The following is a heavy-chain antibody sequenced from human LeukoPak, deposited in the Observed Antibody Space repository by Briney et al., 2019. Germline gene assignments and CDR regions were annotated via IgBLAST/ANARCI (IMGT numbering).Heavy chain of an antibody. J-gene: IGHJ5*02. D-gene: IGHD3-10*01. CDR1: GGTFSSYT. Sequence: SVKVSCKASGGTFSSYTISWVRQAPGQGLEWMGRIIPILGIANYAQKFQGRVTITADKSTSTAYMELSSLRSEDTAVYYCARDLAMVRGEYWFDPWGQGTLATVSS. CDR3: ARDLAMVRGEYWFDP. V-gene: IGHV1-69*04. CDR2: IIPILGIA.